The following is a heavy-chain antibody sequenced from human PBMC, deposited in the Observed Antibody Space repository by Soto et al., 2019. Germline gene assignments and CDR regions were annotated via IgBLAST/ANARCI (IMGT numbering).Heavy chain of an antibody. D-gene: IGHD6-6*01. Sequence: SVKVSCKASGYTFTSYGISWVRQAPGQGLEWMGGIIPIFGTANYAQKFQGRVTITADESTSTAYMELSSLRSEDTAVYYCARDEYSSSSEFYYYYGMDVWGQGTTVTVS. CDR3: ARDEYSSSSEFYYYYGMDV. V-gene: IGHV1-69*13. CDR1: GYTFTSYG. CDR2: IIPIFGTA. J-gene: IGHJ6*02.